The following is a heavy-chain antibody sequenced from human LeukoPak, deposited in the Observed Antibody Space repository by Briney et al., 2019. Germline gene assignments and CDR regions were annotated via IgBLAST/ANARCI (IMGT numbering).Heavy chain of an antibody. CDR3: ARVNYDILTGYSWGGDF. V-gene: IGHV3-20*04. J-gene: IGHJ4*02. Sequence: TGGSLRLSCAASGFTFDDYGMNWVGQTPGKGLEWVSGINWNGGSTGYADSVRGRFTISRDNAKNSLYLQMNSLRAEDTALYYCARVNYDILTGYSWGGDFWGQGTLVTVSS. CDR1: GFTFDDYG. D-gene: IGHD3-9*01. CDR2: INWNGGST.